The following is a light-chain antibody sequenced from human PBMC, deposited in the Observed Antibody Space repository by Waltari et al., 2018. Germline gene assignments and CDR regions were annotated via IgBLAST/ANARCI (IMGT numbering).Light chain of an antibody. V-gene: IGLV1-44*01. Sequence: QSVLTQPPSTSGTPGQRVIISCSGSSSNIGGNVVNWYQQIPRTAPKLLIYSSDQRPSGVPDRFSGAKSGTSASLAISGLQSEDEADYYWVAWDDSLTGYVFGTGTKVTVL. CDR2: SSD. CDR1: SSNIGGNV. CDR3: VAWDDSLTGYV. J-gene: IGLJ1*01.